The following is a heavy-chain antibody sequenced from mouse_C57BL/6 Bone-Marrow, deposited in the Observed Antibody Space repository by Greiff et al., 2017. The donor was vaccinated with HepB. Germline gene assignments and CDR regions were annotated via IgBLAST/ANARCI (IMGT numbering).Heavy chain of an antibody. V-gene: IGHV1-55*01. CDR3: ARRSDGSSSFDY. CDR2: IYPGSGST. CDR1: GYTFTSYW. J-gene: IGHJ2*01. Sequence: QVQLKQPGAELVKPGASVKMSCKASGYTFTSYWITWVKQRPGQGLEWIGDIYPGSGSTNYNEKFKSKATLTVDTSSSTAYMQLSSLTSEDSAVYYCARRSDGSSSFDYWGQGTTLTVSS. D-gene: IGHD1-1*01.